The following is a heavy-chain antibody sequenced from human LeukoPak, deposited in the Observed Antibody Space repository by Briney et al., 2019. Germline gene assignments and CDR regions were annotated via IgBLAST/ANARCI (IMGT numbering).Heavy chain of an antibody. D-gene: IGHD6-19*01. CDR2: IDPSDSYT. V-gene: IGHV5-10-1*01. Sequence: GKSLKISCKGSGYGFTSYWISWVRQMPGKGLEWMGRIDPSDSYTNYSPSFQGHVTISADKSISTAYLQWSSLKASDTAMYYCAGAGIAVAGNAEYFQHWGQGTLVTVSS. CDR3: AGAGIAVAGNAEYFQH. J-gene: IGHJ1*01. CDR1: GYGFTSYW.